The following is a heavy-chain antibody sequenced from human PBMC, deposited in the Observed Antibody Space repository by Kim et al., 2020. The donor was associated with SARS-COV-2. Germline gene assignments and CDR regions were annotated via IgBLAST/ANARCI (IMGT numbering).Heavy chain of an antibody. CDR3: ARVGGGRHRPYYYGMDV. J-gene: IGHJ6*02. CDR2: ISSSSSYI. CDR1: GFTFSSYS. V-gene: IGHV3-21*01. Sequence: GGSLRLSCAASGFTFSSYSMNWVRQAPGKGLEWVSSISSSSSYIYYADSVKGRFTISRDNAKNSLYLQMNSLRAEDTAVYYCARVGGGRHRPYYYGMDVWGQGTTVTVSS. D-gene: IGHD3-16*01.